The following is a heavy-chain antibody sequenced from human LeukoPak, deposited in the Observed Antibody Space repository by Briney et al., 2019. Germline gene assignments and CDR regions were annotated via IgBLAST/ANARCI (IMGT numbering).Heavy chain of an antibody. CDR2: ISGGGGST. J-gene: IGHJ4*02. V-gene: IGHV3-23*01. Sequence: AGGSLRLSCVASGFTFSNHWMSWVRQAPGKGLEWVSTISGGGGSTYYADSVKGRFTISRDNSKNTLYLQVNSLRAEDTAVYYCAKGGKWDVTPFDYWGQGTLVTVSS. CDR1: GFTFSNHW. D-gene: IGHD1-26*01. CDR3: AKGGKWDVTPFDY.